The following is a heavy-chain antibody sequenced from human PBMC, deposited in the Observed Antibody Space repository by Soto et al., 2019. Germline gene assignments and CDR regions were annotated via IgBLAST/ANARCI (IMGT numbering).Heavy chain of an antibody. J-gene: IGHJ4*02. CDR2: IYSGGST. D-gene: IGHD3-9*01. CDR1: GFTVSSNY. V-gene: IGHV3-66*01. Sequence: PGGSLRLSCAASGFTVSSNYMSWVRQAPGKGLEWVSVIYSGGSTYYADSVKGRFTISRDNSKNTLYLQMNSLRAEDTAVYYCARLRIPDYDILTGYYNFDYWGQGTLVTAPQ. CDR3: ARLRIPDYDILTGYYNFDY.